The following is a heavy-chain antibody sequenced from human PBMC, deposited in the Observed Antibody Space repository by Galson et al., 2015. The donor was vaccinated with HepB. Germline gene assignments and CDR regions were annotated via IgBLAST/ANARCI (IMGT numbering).Heavy chain of an antibody. J-gene: IGHJ4*02. Sequence: SLRLSCAASGFTFSDYYMTWIRQAPGKGLEWLSYISASGTYTNYADSVKGRFTISRDNAKNSLYLQMNSLRAEDTAVFYCARVAASDYGDHAHFDYWGQGTQVTVSS. V-gene: IGHV3-11*06. CDR3: ARVAASDYGDHAHFDY. CDR1: GFTFSDYY. D-gene: IGHD4-17*01. CDR2: ISASGTYT.